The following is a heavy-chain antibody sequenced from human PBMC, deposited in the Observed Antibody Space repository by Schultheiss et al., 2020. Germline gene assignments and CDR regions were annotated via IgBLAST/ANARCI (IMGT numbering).Heavy chain of an antibody. Sequence: SQTLSLTCTVSGGSISSSSYYWGWIRQHPGKGLEWIGYIYYSGSTYYNPSLKSRVTISVDTSKNQFSLKLSSVTAADTAVYYCARVFDDSSGYHPLWYFDLWGRGTLVNVSS. D-gene: IGHD3-22*01. CDR3: ARVFDDSSGYHPLWYFDL. CDR1: GGSISSSSYY. V-gene: IGHV4-31*03. CDR2: IYYSGST. J-gene: IGHJ2*01.